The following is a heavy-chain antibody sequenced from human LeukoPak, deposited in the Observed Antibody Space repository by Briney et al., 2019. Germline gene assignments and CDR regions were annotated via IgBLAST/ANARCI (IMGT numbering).Heavy chain of an antibody. V-gene: IGHV3-30*03. J-gene: IGHJ4*02. CDR2: ISYDGSSK. Sequence: GGSLRLSCAASGFTFSSYGMHWVRQAPGKGLEWVAVISYDGSSKYYADSVKGRFTISRDNSKNTLYVQMNSLRAEDTAVYYCARALGSIDYWGQGTLVTVSS. D-gene: IGHD3-10*01. CDR3: ARALGSIDY. CDR1: GFTFSSYG.